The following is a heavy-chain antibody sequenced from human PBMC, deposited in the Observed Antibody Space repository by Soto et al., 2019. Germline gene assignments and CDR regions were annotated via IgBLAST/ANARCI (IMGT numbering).Heavy chain of an antibody. J-gene: IGHJ4*02. D-gene: IGHD4-17*01. Sequence: QVQLQESGPGLVKPSQTLSLTCTVSGGSISSGGYYWSWIRQHPGKGLEWIGYIYYSGSTSYNPSVKRRVTISVDTSKNLFALELSSVTAADTAVYYCASSSLSTVTSFDYWGQGTLVTVSS. V-gene: IGHV4-31*03. CDR2: IYYSGST. CDR3: ASSSLSTVTSFDY. CDR1: GGSISSGGYY.